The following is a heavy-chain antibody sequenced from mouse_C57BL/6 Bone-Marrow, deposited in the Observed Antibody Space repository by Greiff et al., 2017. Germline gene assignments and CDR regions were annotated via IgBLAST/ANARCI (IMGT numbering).Heavy chain of an antibody. CDR3: ASWLGRGEGYFDY. D-gene: IGHD4-1*01. CDR1: GYTFTDYY. J-gene: IGHJ2*01. CDR2: INPYNGGT. V-gene: IGHV1-19*01. Sequence: EVHLVESGPVLVKPGASAKMSCKAPGYTFTDYYLNWVKQSHGKSLEWIGVINPYNGGTSYNQKFKGKATLTVDKSSSTAYMELNSLTSEDSAVYYCASWLGRGEGYFDYWGQGTTLTVSS.